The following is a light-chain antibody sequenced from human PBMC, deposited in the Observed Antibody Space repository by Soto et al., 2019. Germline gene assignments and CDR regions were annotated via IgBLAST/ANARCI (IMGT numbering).Light chain of an antibody. CDR1: SRDVGGHDY. V-gene: IGLV2-8*01. CDR2: ELS. J-gene: IGLJ2*01. CDR3: SSYVTGNSLI. Sequence: QSALTQPPSASGSPGQSVTISCTGTSRDVGGHDYVSWYQQHPGKAPKLMIYELSKRPSGVPDRFSASKSGNTASLTVSGLQAEDAADYYCSSYVTGNSLIFGGGTKLTVL.